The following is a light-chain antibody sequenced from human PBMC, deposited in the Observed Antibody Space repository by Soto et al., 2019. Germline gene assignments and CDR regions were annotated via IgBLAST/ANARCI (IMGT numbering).Light chain of an antibody. Sequence: EIVMTQSPATLSVSPGERATLSCRASQSVSSNLAWYQQKPGQAPRLLIYGASTRATDLPGRFSGSGSGTDFALTISRLEPEDFAVYYCQQYGSSPTTFGQGTKVDIK. CDR3: QQYGSSPTT. CDR2: GAS. V-gene: IGKV3-20*01. J-gene: IGKJ1*01. CDR1: QSVSSN.